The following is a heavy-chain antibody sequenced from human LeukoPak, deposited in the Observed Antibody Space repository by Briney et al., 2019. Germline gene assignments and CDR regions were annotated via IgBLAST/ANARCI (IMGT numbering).Heavy chain of an antibody. V-gene: IGHV4-59*01. D-gene: IGHD1-26*01. CDR1: GGSISSYY. CDR2: IYYSGST. Sequence: SETLSLTCTVSGGSISSYYWSWIRQPPGKGLEWIGYIYYSGSTNYNPSLKSRVTISVDTSKNQFSLKLSSVTAADTAVYYCATTKGWRATDLFDYWGQGTLVTVSS. J-gene: IGHJ4*02. CDR3: ATTKGWRATDLFDY.